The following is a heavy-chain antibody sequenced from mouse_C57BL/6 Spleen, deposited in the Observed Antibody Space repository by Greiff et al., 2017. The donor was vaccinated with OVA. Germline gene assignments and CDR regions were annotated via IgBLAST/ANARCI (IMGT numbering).Heavy chain of an antibody. Sequence: VQLQQSGPVLVKPGASVKMSCKASGYTFTDYYMNWVKQSHGKSLEWIGDINPYNGGTSYNQKFKGKATLTVDKSSSTAYMELNSLTSEDTADYYCARSVEGSSYDWYFDVWGKGTTVTVSS. CDR2: INPYNGGT. D-gene: IGHD1-1*01. V-gene: IGHV1-19*01. CDR3: ARSVEGSSYDWYFDV. J-gene: IGHJ1*03. CDR1: GYTFTDYY.